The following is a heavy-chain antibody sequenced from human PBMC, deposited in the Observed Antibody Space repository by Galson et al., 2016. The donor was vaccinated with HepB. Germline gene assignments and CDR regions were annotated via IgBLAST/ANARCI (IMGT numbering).Heavy chain of an antibody. J-gene: IGHJ5*01. CDR3: ATSINGDGFDS. D-gene: IGHD3-10*01. CDR1: GFTFSNYG. CDR2: ISTASTTI. Sequence: SLRLSCAASGFTFSNYGLNWVRQAPGKGLEWISYISTASTTIYYAGSVKGRFTVSRDNARYSLCLQMNSLRADDTATYYCATSINGDGFDSWGQVTLVTVSS. V-gene: IGHV3-48*04.